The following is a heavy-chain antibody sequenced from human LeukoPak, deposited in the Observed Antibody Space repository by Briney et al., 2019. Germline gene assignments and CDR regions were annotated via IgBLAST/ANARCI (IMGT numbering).Heavy chain of an antibody. CDR3: AKISHPRDYGYYGMDV. CDR2: ISGSSSYT. D-gene: IGHD3-10*01. CDR1: GFTFSSYT. J-gene: IGHJ6*02. V-gene: IGHV3-21*04. Sequence: GGSLRLSCAASGFTFSSYTMNWVRQAPGKGLEWVSSISGSSSYTYYADSVKGRFTISRDNAKNSLYLQMNSLRAEDTAVYYCAKISHPRDYGYYGMDVWGQGTPVTVSS.